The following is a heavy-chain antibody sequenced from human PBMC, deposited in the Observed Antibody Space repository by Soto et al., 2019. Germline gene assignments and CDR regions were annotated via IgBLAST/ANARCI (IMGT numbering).Heavy chain of an antibody. Sequence: GGSLRLSCAASGFTFSSYAMSWVRQAPGKGLEWVSAISGSGGSTYYADSVKGRFTISRDNSKNTLYLQMNSLRAEDTAVYYCAGAYCGGDCYQYYFDYWGQGTLVTVSS. CDR2: ISGSGGST. V-gene: IGHV3-23*01. CDR1: GFTFSSYA. CDR3: AGAYCGGDCYQYYFDY. D-gene: IGHD2-21*02. J-gene: IGHJ4*02.